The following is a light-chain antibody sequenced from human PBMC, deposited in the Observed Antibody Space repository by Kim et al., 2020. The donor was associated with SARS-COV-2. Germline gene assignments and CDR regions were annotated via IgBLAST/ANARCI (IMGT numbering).Light chain of an antibody. CDR3: QAWDSSTEV. V-gene: IGLV3-1*01. J-gene: IGLJ3*02. CDR2: QDS. Sequence: VPPGQTASITCSGDKLGHKYACWYQQKPGQSPVLVIYQDSKRPSGIPERFSGSNSGNTATLTISGTQAMDEADYYCQAWDSSTEVFGGGTQLTVL. CDR1: KLGHKY.